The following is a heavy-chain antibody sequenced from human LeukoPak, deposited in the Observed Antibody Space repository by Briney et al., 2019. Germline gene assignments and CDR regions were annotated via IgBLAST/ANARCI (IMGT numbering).Heavy chain of an antibody. CDR2: IYYSGST. J-gene: IGHJ4*02. CDR1: GGSISSSSYY. D-gene: IGHD6-19*01. Sequence: SETLSLTCTVSGGSISSSSYYWGWIRQPPGKGLEWIGSIYYSGSTYYNPSLKSRVTISVDTSKNQFSLKLSSVTAADTAVYYCARVAIAVAGLGESFDYWGQGTLVTVSS. V-gene: IGHV4-39*01. CDR3: ARVAIAVAGLGESFDY.